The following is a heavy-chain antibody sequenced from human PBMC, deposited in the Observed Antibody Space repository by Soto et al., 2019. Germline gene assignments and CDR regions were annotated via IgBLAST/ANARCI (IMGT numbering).Heavy chain of an antibody. CDR1: GGTFSSYA. V-gene: IGHV1-69*12. CDR3: ASGLALEMAYYFDY. Sequence: QVQLVQSGAEVKKPGSSVKVSCKASGGTFSSYAISWVRQAPGQGLEWMGGIIPIFGTANYAQKFQGRVTITADESTSTAYMELSILRSEDTAVYYCASGLALEMAYYFDYWGQGTLVTVSS. J-gene: IGHJ4*02. CDR2: IIPIFGTA. D-gene: IGHD3-3*02.